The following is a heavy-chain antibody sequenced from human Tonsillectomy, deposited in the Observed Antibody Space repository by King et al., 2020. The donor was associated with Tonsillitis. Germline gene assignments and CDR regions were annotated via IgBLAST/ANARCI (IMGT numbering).Heavy chain of an antibody. CDR1: GFTFSSYG. CDR2: IWYDGSNK. Sequence: VQLVESGGGVVQPGRSLRLSCAVSGFTFSSYGMHWVRQAPGKGREWGAVIWYDGSNKYYSDSVKGRFTISRDNSENMLYLQMNSLRADDTAMYYCARQEGMDYWGQGTLVTVSS. J-gene: IGHJ4*02. CDR3: ARQEGMDY. D-gene: IGHD3-10*01. V-gene: IGHV3-33*01.